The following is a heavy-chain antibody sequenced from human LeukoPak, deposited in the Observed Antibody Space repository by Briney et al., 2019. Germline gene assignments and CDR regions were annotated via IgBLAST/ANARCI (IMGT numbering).Heavy chain of an antibody. CDR2: INHSGST. D-gene: IGHD3-22*01. J-gene: IGHJ4*02. CDR3: ARVEYYYDSSGYYSLGFDY. V-gene: IGHV4-34*01. Sequence: PSETLSLTCAVYGGSFSGYYWSWIRQPPGKGLEWIGEINHSGSTNYNPSLKSRVTISVDTSQNQFSLKLSSVTAADTAVYYCARVEYYYDSSGYYSLGFDYWGQGTLVTVSS. CDR1: GGSFSGYY.